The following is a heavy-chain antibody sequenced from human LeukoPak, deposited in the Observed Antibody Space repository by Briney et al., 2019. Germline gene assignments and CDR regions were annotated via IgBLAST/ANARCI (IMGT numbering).Heavy chain of an antibody. CDR3: ARYDSSGCWYAFDI. CDR2: IYTSGST. CDR1: GGSISSGSYY. V-gene: IGHV4-61*02. J-gene: IGHJ3*02. D-gene: IGHD3-22*01. Sequence: SQTLSLTCTVSGGSISSGSYYWSWIRQPAGKGLEWIGRIYTSGSTNYNPSLKSRVTISVDTSKNQFSLKLSSVTAADTAVYYCARYDSSGCWYAFDIWGQGTMVTVSS.